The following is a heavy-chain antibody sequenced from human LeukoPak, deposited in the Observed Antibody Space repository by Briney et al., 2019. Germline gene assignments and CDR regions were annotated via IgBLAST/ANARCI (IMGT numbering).Heavy chain of an antibody. CDR2: ISSSSSTI. Sequence: GGSLRLSCAASGFTFSSYSMNWVRQAPGKGLEWVSYISSSSSTIYYADSVKGRFTISRDNAKNSLYLQMNSLRAEDTAVYYRARDRGAAGPSYFDYWGQGTLVTVSS. J-gene: IGHJ4*02. V-gene: IGHV3-48*04. D-gene: IGHD6-13*01. CDR3: ARDRGAAGPSYFDY. CDR1: GFTFSSYS.